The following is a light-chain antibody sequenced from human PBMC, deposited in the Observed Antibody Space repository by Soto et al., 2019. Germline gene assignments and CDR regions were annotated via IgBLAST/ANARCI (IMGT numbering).Light chain of an antibody. Sequence: EIVMTQSPATLSVSPGERATLSCRAGQGVTTNFAWYQQKSGQSPRLLIYDVSIRATGVPARFSGSGSGTDFTLTISRLEPEDFAVYYCQQYGSSPHITFGQGTRLEIK. CDR3: QQYGSSPHIT. V-gene: IGKV3-20*01. CDR1: QGVTTN. J-gene: IGKJ5*01. CDR2: DVS.